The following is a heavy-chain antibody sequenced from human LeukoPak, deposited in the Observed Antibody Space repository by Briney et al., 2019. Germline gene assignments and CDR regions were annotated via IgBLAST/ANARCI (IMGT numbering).Heavy chain of an antibody. Sequence: GGSLRLSCAASGFTVSSNYMSWVRQAPGKGLEWGSVIYSGGSTYYADSVKGRFTISRDNSKNTLYLQMNSLRAEDTAVYYCARLNYGSGSYLDYWGQGTLVTVSS. V-gene: IGHV3-53*01. CDR1: GFTVSSNY. D-gene: IGHD3-10*01. J-gene: IGHJ4*02. CDR3: ARLNYGSGSYLDY. CDR2: IYSGGST.